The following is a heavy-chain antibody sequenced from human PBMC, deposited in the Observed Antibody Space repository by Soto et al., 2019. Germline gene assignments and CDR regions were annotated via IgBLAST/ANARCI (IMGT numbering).Heavy chain of an antibody. Sequence: GGSLRLSCAASGFTFSSYGMHWVRQAPGKGLEWVAVISYDGSNKYYADSVKGRFTISRDNSKNTLYLQMNSLRAEDTAVYYCAKGLYDSSGYWGADIWGQGTMVTVSS. CDR3: AKGLYDSSGYWGADI. CDR1: GFTFSSYG. CDR2: ISYDGSNK. J-gene: IGHJ3*02. V-gene: IGHV3-30*18. D-gene: IGHD3-22*01.